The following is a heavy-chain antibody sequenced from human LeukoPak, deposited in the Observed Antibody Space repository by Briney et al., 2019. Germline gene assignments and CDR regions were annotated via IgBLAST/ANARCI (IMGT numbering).Heavy chain of an antibody. V-gene: IGHV3-21*01. CDR1: GFTFSSYS. J-gene: IGHJ4*02. D-gene: IGHD3-16*01. CDR3: AREAVMDNYFDY. Sequence: GGSLRLSCAASGFTFSSYSMNWVRQAPGKGLEWVSSISSSSSYIYYADSVKGRFTISRDNAKNSLYLQMNSLRAEDTAVYYCAREAVMDNYFDYWGQGTLVTVSS. CDR2: ISSSSSYI.